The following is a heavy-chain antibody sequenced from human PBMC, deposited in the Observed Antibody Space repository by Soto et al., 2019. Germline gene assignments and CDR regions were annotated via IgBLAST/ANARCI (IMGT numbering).Heavy chain of an antibody. CDR2: IYYSGST. CDR1: GGSISSFY. J-gene: IGHJ6*02. CDR3: ETDQSDSGGMDV. Sequence: SETLSLTCTVSGGSISSFYWSWIRQPPGKGLEWIGYIYYSGSTNYNPSLKSRVTISVDTSRNQFSLRLSSLTAADTAVYYCETDQSDSGGMDVWGQGTTVTVSS. V-gene: IGHV4-59*01. D-gene: IGHD2-21*02.